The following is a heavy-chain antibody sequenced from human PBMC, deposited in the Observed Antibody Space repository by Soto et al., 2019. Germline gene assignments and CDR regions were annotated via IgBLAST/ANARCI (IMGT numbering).Heavy chain of an antibody. CDR1: GYTFTSYG. D-gene: IGHD1-7*01. CDR2: ISAYNGNT. J-gene: IGHJ4*02. Sequence: ASVKVSCKASGYTFTSYGISWVRQAPGQGLEWMGWISAYNGNTNYAQKLQGRVTMTTDTSTSTAYMELRSLRSDDTAVYYCASAPEAGTPVVFDYWGQGTLVTVSS. CDR3: ASAPEAGTPVVFDY. V-gene: IGHV1-18*01.